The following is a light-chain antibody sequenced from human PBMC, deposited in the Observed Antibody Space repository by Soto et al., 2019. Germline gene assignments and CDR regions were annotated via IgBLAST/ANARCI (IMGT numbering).Light chain of an antibody. V-gene: IGLV2-14*03. J-gene: IGLJ2*01. Sequence: QSALTQPASVSGSPGQSITISCAGTSSDVGGYNYVSWYQQHPGKVPRLIISDVNKRPSGVSDRFSGSKSGNTASLTISGIQADDEADYYCASFTRSVTLVFGGGTKLTVL. CDR1: SSDVGGYNY. CDR3: ASFTRSVTLV. CDR2: DVN.